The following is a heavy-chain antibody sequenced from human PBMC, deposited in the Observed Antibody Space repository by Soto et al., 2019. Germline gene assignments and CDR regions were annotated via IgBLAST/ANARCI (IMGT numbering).Heavy chain of an antibody. J-gene: IGHJ3*02. D-gene: IGHD3-22*01. CDR1: GYTFTSYD. V-gene: IGHV1-8*01. CDR3: ARGLYYDSSGSDDAFDI. CDR2: MNPNSDNT. Sequence: ASVKVSCKASGYTFTSYDINWVRQATGQGLEWMGWMNPNSDNTGYTQKFQGRVTMARNTSISTAYMELSSLRSEDTAVYYCARGLYYDSSGSDDAFDIWGQGTMVTVSS.